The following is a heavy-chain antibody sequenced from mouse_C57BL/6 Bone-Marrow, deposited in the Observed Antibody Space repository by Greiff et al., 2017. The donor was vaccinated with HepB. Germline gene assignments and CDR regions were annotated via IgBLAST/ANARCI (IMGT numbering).Heavy chain of an antibody. CDR2: INPGSGGT. Sequence: QVQLKESGAELVRPGTSVKVSCKASGYAFTNYLIEWVKQRPGQGLEWIGVINPGSGGTNYNEKFKGKATLTADKSSSTAYMQLSSLTSEDSAVYFCARSRYYGPYWYFDVWGTGTTVTVSS. D-gene: IGHD1-2*01. CDR3: ARSRYYGPYWYFDV. J-gene: IGHJ1*03. V-gene: IGHV1-54*01. CDR1: GYAFTNYL.